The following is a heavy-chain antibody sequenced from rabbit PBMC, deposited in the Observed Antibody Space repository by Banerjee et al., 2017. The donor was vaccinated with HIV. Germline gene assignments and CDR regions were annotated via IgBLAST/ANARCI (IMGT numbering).Heavy chain of an antibody. CDR3: ARDLAGVIGWNFNL. V-gene: IGHV1S43*01. D-gene: IGHD4-1*01. J-gene: IGHJ4*01. Sequence: PGKGLEGIGYINTNTGSAFYASWVNGRFTISGSTSLNTVDLQMTSLTAADTATYFCARDLAGVIGWNFNLWGPGTLVTVS. CDR2: INTNTGSA.